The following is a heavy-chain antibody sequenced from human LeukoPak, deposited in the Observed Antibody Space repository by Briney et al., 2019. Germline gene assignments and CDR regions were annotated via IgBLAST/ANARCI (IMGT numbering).Heavy chain of an antibody. Sequence: SETLSLTCTVSGGSISSYYWSWIRQPPGKGLEWIGYIYYSGSTNYNPSLKSRVTISVDTSKNQFSLKLSSVTAADTAVYYCARDNPYDSSGYDYWGQGTLVTVSS. CDR3: ARDNPYDSSGYDY. CDR2: IYYSGST. D-gene: IGHD3-22*01. V-gene: IGHV4-59*01. CDR1: GGSISSYY. J-gene: IGHJ4*02.